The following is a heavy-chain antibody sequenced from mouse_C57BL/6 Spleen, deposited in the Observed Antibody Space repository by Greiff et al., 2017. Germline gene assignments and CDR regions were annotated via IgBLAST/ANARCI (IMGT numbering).Heavy chain of an antibody. D-gene: IGHD3-1*01. CDR1: GYTFTSYW. V-gene: IGHV1-69*01. CDR3: ARGAPRARGFAY. Sequence: QVQLQQPGAELVMPGASVKLSCKASGYTFTSYWMHWVKQRPGQGLEWIGEIDPSDSYTNYNQKFKGKATLTVDKSSSTAYMQLSSLTSEDSAVYYCARGAPRARGFAYWGQGTLVTVSA. J-gene: IGHJ3*01. CDR2: IDPSDSYT.